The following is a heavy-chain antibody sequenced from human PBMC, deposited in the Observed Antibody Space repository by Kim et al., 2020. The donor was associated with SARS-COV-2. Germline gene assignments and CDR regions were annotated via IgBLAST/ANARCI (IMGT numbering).Heavy chain of an antibody. CDR2: IDPSDSYT. J-gene: IGHJ6*02. Sequence: GESLKISCKGSGYSFTSYWISWVRQMPGKGLEWMGRIDPSDSYTNYSPSFQGHVTISADKSISTAYLQWSSLKASDTAMYYCARSTARGSSSPRSYYYGMDVWGQGTTVTVSS. CDR1: GYSFTSYW. CDR3: ARSTARGSSSPRSYYYGMDV. V-gene: IGHV5-10-1*01. D-gene: IGHD6-6*01.